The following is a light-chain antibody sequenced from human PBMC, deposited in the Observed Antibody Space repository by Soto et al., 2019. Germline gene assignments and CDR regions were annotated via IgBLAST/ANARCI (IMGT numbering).Light chain of an antibody. V-gene: IGKV1-5*01. CDR1: QSISSW. CDR2: DAS. Sequence: IHMTHSPSTLSASVIYRVSITFLASQSISSWLAWYQQKPGKAPKVLIYDASSLESGVPLRFSGSGSGTEFTLTITSLQPDDFATYYCQQLNAYPLTFGGGTKADIK. CDR3: QQLNAYPLT. J-gene: IGKJ4*01.